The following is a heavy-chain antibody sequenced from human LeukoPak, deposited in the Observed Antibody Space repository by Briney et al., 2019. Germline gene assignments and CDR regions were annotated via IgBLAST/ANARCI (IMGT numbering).Heavy chain of an antibody. Sequence: PMASVKVSCKASGYTFTSYGISWVRQAPGQGLEWMGWITAYNGNTNYAQKLQGRVTMTTDTSTSTAYMELRSLRSDDTAVYYCARRGYKTGTPRDDAFDIWGQGTMVTVSS. CDR3: ARRGYKTGTPRDDAFDI. CDR2: ITAYNGNT. V-gene: IGHV1-18*01. J-gene: IGHJ3*02. D-gene: IGHD1-1*01. CDR1: GYTFTSYG.